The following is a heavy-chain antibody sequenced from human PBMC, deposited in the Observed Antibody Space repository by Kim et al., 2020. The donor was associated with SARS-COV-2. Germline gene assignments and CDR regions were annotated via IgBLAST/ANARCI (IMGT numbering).Heavy chain of an antibody. J-gene: IGHJ4*02. Sequence: SETLSLTCAVYGGSFSGYYWSWIRHPPGKGLEWIGEINHSGSTNYNPSLKSRVTISVDTSKNQFSLKLSSVTAADTAVYYCATRIRAGGDYWGQGTLVTVSS. D-gene: IGHD3-16*01. CDR1: GGSFSGYY. V-gene: IGHV4-34*01. CDR2: INHSGST. CDR3: ATRIRAGGDY.